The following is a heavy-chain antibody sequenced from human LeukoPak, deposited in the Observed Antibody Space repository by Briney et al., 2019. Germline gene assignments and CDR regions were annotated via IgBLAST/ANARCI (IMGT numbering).Heavy chain of an antibody. J-gene: IGHJ4*02. CDR3: ARDPPPGVGATVNFDY. CDR1: GFTVSSNY. Sequence: GGSLRLSCAASGFTVSSNYMSWVRQAPGKGLEWVSVIYSGGSTYYADSVKGRFTISRDNSKNTLYLQMNSLRAEDTAVYYCARDPPPGVGATVNFDYWGQGTLVTVSS. CDR2: IYSGGST. V-gene: IGHV3-53*01. D-gene: IGHD1-26*01.